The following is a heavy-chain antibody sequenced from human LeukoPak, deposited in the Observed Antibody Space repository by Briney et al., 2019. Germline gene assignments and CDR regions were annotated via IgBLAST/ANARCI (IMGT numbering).Heavy chain of an antibody. J-gene: IGHJ6*02. CDR2: INPNSGGT. CDR1: GYTFSGYY. CDR3: ARVHCSGGSCYPPYYYGMDV. V-gene: IGHV1-2*02. D-gene: IGHD2-15*01. Sequence: ASVKVSCKAPGYTFSGYYMHWVRQAPGQGLEWMGWINPNSGGTNYAQKFQGRVTMTRDTSISTAYMELSRLRSDDAAVYYCARVHCSGGSCYPPYYYGMDVWGQGTTVTVSS.